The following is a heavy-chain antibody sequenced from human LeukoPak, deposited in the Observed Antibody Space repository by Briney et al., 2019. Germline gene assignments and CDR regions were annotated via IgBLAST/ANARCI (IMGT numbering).Heavy chain of an antibody. Sequence: GGSLRLSCAASGFTVSSNYMSWVRQAPGKGLEWVSVIYSGGSTYYADSVKGRFTISRDNSKNTLYLQMNSLRAEDTAVYYCARESDFWSGSHAFDIWGQGTMVTVSS. V-gene: IGHV3-53*01. J-gene: IGHJ3*02. D-gene: IGHD3-3*01. CDR1: GFTVSSNY. CDR3: ARESDFWSGSHAFDI. CDR2: IYSGGST.